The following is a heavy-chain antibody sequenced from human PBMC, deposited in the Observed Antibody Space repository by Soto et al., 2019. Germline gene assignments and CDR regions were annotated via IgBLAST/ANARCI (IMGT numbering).Heavy chain of an antibody. CDR3: ARDPSYYDFWSGSRGAFDI. V-gene: IGHV1-46*03. D-gene: IGHD3-3*01. J-gene: IGHJ3*02. Sequence: ASVKVSCKASGYTFTSYYMHWVRQAPGQGLEWMGIINPSGGSTSYAQKFQGRVTMTRDTSTSTVHMELSSLRSEDTAVYYCARDPSYYDFWSGSRGAFDIWGQGTMVTVSS. CDR2: INPSGGST. CDR1: GYTFTSYY.